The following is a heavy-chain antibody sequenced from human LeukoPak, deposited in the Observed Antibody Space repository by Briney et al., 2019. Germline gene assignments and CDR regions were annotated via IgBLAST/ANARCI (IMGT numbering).Heavy chain of an antibody. CDR2: IYYSGST. CDR1: GGSISSYY. V-gene: IGHV4-59*01. Sequence: PSETLSLTCTVSGGSISSYYWSWIRQPPGKGLEWIGHIYYSGSTNYNPSLKSRVTISVDTSKNQFSLKLTSVTAADTAVYYCARVRILGVVIFDYWGQGTLVTVSS. J-gene: IGHJ4*02. D-gene: IGHD3-3*01. CDR3: ARVRILGVVIFDY.